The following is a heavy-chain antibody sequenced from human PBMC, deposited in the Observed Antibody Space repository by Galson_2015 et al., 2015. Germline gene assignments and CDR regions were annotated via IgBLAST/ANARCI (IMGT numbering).Heavy chain of an antibody. CDR2: IDSSSSTV. J-gene: IGHJ5*01. CDR3: ARGLGSTNKRDHRFDS. Sequence: SLRLSCAASGNTFRSNNMNWVRQAPGKGLEWVSYIDSSSSTVYYADSVKGRFTISRDNGKNTLYLQMNNLGDEDTAVYYCARGLGSTNKRDHRFDSWGQGTLVTVSS. V-gene: IGHV3-48*02. CDR1: GNTFRSNN. D-gene: IGHD3-10*01.